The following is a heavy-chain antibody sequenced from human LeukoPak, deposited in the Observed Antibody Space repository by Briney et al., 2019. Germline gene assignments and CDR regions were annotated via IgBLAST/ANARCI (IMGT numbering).Heavy chain of an antibody. V-gene: IGHV3-23*01. J-gene: IGHJ4*02. Sequence: GGSLRLSCAASGFTFSGFAMSWIRQAPGKGLEWVSSISRSGVSTFYPDSVRGRFTIHSDNSKNTVSLQIESLRAEDTALYFCAKDYAVCSIDYWGQGTLVTVSS. CDR1: GFTFSGFA. CDR3: AKDYAVCSIDY. CDR2: ISRSGVST. D-gene: IGHD3-16*01.